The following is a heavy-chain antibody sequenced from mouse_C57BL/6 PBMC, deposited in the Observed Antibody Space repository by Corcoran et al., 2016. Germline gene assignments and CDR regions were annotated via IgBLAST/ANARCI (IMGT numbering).Heavy chain of an antibody. CDR1: GYSITSGSY. V-gene: IGHV3-6*01. J-gene: IGHJ4*01. CDR2: ISYDGSN. CDR3: ARGGGYGLYAMDY. D-gene: IGHD1-1*02. Sequence: DVQLQESGPGLVKPSQSLSLTCSVTGYSITSGSYWNCIRQFPGNKMELMGYISYDGSNNYNPSLKNRISITSNTSKNQFFLKLNSVTTEDTATYYCARGGGYGLYAMDYCGQGTSVTVSS.